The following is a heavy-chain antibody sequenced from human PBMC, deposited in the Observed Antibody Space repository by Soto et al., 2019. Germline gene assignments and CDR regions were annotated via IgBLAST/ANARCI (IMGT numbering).Heavy chain of an antibody. CDR2: INASGGST. V-gene: IGHV1-46*03. CDR3: AREGNHCTNGVCYTH. J-gene: IGHJ4*02. CDR1: GYTFTSYY. Sequence: QVQLVQSGAEVKKPGASVKVSCKASGYTFTSYYMHWVRQATGQGLEWMGIINASGGSTSYAEKFQGRVSMTRDTSTSTVYMELSSLRSEDTAVYYCAREGNHCTNGVCYTHWGQGTLVTVSS. D-gene: IGHD2-8*01.